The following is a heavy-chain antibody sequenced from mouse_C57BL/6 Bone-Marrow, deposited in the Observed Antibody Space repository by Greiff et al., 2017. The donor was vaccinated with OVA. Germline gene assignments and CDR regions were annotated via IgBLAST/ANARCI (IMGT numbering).Heavy chain of an antibody. J-gene: IGHJ4*01. Sequence: VKLVESGAELARPGASVKLSCKASGYTFTSYGISWVKQRTGQGLEWIGEIYPRSGNTYYNEKFKGKATLTADKSSSTAYMELRSLTSEDSAVYFCARDGYYLYYYAMDYWGQGTSVTVSS. CDR2: IYPRSGNT. CDR3: ARDGYYLYYYAMDY. V-gene: IGHV1-81*01. D-gene: IGHD2-3*01. CDR1: GYTFTSYG.